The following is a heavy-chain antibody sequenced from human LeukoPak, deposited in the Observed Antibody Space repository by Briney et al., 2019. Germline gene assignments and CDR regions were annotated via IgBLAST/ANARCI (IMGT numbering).Heavy chain of an antibody. J-gene: IGHJ4*02. CDR2: INPSGGSA. CDR3: ASGQTTGPFDY. CDR1: GYTFTSYY. D-gene: IGHD4-17*01. V-gene: IGHV1-46*01. Sequence: ASVKVSCKASGYTFTSYYLHWVRQAPGQGLEWIGIINPSGGSASYAQKFQGRVTMTRDTSTSTVYLELSSLRSGDTAVYYCASGQTTGPFDYWGQGTLVTVSS.